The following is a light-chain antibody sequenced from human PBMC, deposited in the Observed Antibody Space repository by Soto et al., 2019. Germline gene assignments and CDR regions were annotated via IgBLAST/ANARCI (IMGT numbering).Light chain of an antibody. Sequence: QSALTQPASVSGSPGQSITIPCTGTSSDVGGYDYVSWYQQHPGKVPKLMIYDVSSRPSGVSNRFSGSKSGNTASLTISGLQAEDEADYYCSSYASSSTLVFGGGTKLTVL. CDR3: SSYASSSTLV. CDR1: SSDVGGYDY. V-gene: IGLV2-14*01. J-gene: IGLJ2*01. CDR2: DVS.